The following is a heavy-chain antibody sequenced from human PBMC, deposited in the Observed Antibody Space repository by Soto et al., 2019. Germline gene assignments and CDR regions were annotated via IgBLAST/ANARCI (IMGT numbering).Heavy chain of an antibody. V-gene: IGHV3-30-3*01. J-gene: IGHJ5*02. CDR1: GFTFSSYA. Sequence: QVQLVESGGGVVQPGRSPRLSCAASGFTFSSYAMHWVRQAPGKGLEWVAVISYDGSNKYYADSVKGRFTISRDNSKNTLYLQMNSLRAEDTAVYYCARDSDILTGNNWFDPWGQGTLVTVSS. CDR3: ARDSDILTGNNWFDP. CDR2: ISYDGSNK. D-gene: IGHD3-9*01.